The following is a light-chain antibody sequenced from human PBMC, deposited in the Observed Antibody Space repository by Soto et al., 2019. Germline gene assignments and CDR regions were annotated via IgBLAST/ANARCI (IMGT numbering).Light chain of an antibody. J-gene: IGLJ1*01. CDR1: SSYFGGYNY. Sequence: QSVLTQPASVSGSPGQSIAISCIGSSSYFGGYNYVSWHQQHPGKAPKVVIYDVSNRPSGVSDRFSGSKSGNTASLTISGLQAEDEADYYCSSYTSSSTYVFGTGTKVTVL. V-gene: IGLV2-14*01. CDR3: SSYTSSSTYV. CDR2: DVS.